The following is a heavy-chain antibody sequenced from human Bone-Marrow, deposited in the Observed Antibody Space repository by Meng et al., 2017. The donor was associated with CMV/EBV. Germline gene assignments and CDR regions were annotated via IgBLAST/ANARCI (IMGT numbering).Heavy chain of an antibody. CDR1: GFTFSSYA. V-gene: IGHV3-30-3*01. CDR2: ISYDGSNK. J-gene: IGHJ4*02. CDR3: ARVSCSSTSCYFDY. D-gene: IGHD2-2*01. Sequence: GESLKISCAASGFTFSSYAMHWVRQAPGKGLEWVAVISYDGSNKYYADSVKGRFTISRDNSKNTLYLQMNSLRAEDTAVYYCARVSCSSTSCYFDYWGQGTLVTVSS.